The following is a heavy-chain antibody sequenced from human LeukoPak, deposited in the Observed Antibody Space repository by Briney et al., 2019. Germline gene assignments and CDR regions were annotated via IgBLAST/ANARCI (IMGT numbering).Heavy chain of an antibody. D-gene: IGHD2-15*01. Sequence: GVSVKVSCKASGYTFTGYYMHWVRQAPGQGLEWMGWINPNSGGTNYAQKFQGWVTMTRDTSISTAYMELSRLRSDDTAVYYCARSEPVVAARSWFDPWGQGTLVTVSS. CDR3: ARSEPVVAARSWFDP. V-gene: IGHV1-2*04. CDR1: GYTFTGYY. CDR2: INPNSGGT. J-gene: IGHJ5*02.